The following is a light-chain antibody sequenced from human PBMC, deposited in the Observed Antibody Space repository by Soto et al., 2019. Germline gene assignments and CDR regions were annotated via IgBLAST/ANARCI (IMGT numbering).Light chain of an antibody. CDR1: QSLLHSNGYNY. V-gene: IGKV2-28*01. Sequence: DIVMTQSPLSLPVTPGEPASISCRSSQSLLHSNGYNYLDWYLQKPGQSPQLLIYLGSNRASGVPDRFSGSGSGKDFTLKISRVEAEDVGVYYCMQALQTPLTFCGGTKVEIK. J-gene: IGKJ4*01. CDR3: MQALQTPLT. CDR2: LGS.